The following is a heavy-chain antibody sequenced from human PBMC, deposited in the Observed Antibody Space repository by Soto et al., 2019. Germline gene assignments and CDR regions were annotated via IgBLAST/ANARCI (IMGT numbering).Heavy chain of an antibody. J-gene: IGHJ4*02. D-gene: IGHD3-16*01. CDR3: TASADDTFLDY. V-gene: IGHV3-73*01. CDR1: GFTFSGSA. CDR2: IRNKANNYAT. Sequence: PGGSLRLSCSASGFTFSGSAMHWVRQASGKGLEWVGRIRNKANNYATAYAASVKGRFSISRDDSKNTAYLQMNSLKTEDTAVYYCTASADDTFLDYWDQGSLVTVSS.